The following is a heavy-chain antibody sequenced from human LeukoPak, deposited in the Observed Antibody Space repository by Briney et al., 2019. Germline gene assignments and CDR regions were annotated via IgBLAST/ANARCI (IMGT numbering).Heavy chain of an antibody. CDR1: GGTFSSYA. CDR3: AMGIVGATRFDY. CDR2: ISAYNGNT. D-gene: IGHD1-26*01. V-gene: IGHV1-18*01. Sequence: ASVKVSCKASGGTFSSYAISWVRQAPGQGLEWMGWISAYNGNTNYAQKLQGRVTMTTDTSTSTAYMELRSLRSDDTAVYYCAMGIVGATRFDYWGQGTLVTVSS. J-gene: IGHJ4*02.